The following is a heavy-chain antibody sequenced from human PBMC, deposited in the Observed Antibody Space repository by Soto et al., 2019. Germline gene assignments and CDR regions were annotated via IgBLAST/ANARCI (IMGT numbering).Heavy chain of an antibody. D-gene: IGHD2-2*01. CDR3: ARGPSSLTRFDY. CDR1: VFTFISYA. Sequence: GWSLRLSCASSVFTFISYAMHWVRQAPGKGLEWVAVISYDGSNKYYADSVKGRFTISRDNSKNTLYLQMNSLRAEDTAVYYCARGPSSLTRFDYWGQGTLVTVSS. J-gene: IGHJ4*02. CDR2: ISYDGSNK. V-gene: IGHV3-30-3*01.